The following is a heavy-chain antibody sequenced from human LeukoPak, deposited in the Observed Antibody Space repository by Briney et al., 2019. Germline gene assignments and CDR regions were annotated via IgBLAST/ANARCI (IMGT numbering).Heavy chain of an antibody. CDR1: GGSISSSSYY. CDR2: INHSGST. CDR3: ARYSSRYCSGGSCPRANFDY. J-gene: IGHJ4*02. V-gene: IGHV4-39*07. Sequence: SETLSLTCTVSGGSISSSSYYWSWIRQPPGKGLEWIGEINHSGSTNYNPSLKSRVTISVDTSKNQFSLKLSSVAAADTAVYYCARYSSRYCSGGSCPRANFDYWGQGTLVTVSS. D-gene: IGHD2-15*01.